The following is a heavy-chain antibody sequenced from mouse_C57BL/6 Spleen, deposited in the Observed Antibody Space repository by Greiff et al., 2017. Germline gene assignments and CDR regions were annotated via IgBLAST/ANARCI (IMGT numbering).Heavy chain of an antibody. V-gene: IGHV1-39*01. J-gene: IGHJ4*01. CDR3: ARGGYPTYYAMDY. CDR1: GYSFTDYN. D-gene: IGHD2-2*01. CDR2: FNPNYGTT. Sequence: EVKLMESGPELVKPGASVKISCKASGYSFTDYNMNWVKQSNGKSLEWIGVFNPNYGTTSYNQKFKGKATLTVDQSSSTAYMQLNSLTSEDSAVYYCARGGYPTYYAMDYWGQGTSVTVSS.